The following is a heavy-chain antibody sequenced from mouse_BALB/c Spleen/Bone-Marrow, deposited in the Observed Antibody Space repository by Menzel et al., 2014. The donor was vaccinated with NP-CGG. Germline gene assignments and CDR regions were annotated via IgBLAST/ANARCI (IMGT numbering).Heavy chain of an antibody. Sequence: QVHLQQPGAELAKPGASVKMSCKASGYTFTSYWMHWVKQRPGQGLEWIGYINPSTGYTEYNQKFKDKATLTADKSSSTAYMQLSSLTSEDSAVYYCARDHPYYFDYWGQGTTLTVSS. CDR1: GYTFTSYW. V-gene: IGHV1-7*01. CDR2: INPSTGYT. CDR3: ARDHPYYFDY. J-gene: IGHJ2*01.